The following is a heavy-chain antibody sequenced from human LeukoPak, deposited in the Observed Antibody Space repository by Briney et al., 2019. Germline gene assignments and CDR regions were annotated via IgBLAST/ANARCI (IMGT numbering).Heavy chain of an antibody. CDR1: GFTFSSYG. V-gene: IGHV3-30*18. D-gene: IGHD5-12*01. CDR3: AKDRGYIVATTLDY. CDR2: ISYDGSNK. J-gene: IGHJ4*02. Sequence: GGSLRLSCAASGFTFSSYGMHWVRQAPGKGLEWVAVISYDGSNKYYADSVKGRFTISRDNSRNTLYLQMNSLRAEDTAVYYCAKDRGYIVATTLDYWGQGTLVTVSS.